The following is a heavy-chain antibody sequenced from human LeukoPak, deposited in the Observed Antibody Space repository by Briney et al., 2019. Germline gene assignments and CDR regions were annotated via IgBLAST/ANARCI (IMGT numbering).Heavy chain of an antibody. CDR2: IVVGSGNT. CDR1: GFTFTSSA. D-gene: IGHD1-26*01. Sequence: VASVKVSCKASGFTFTSSAMQWVRQARGQRLEWIGWIVVGSGNTNYAQKLQGRVTMTTDTSTSTAYMELRSLRSDDTAVYYCARNSGLPGVGWELRLDYWGQGALVTVSS. V-gene: IGHV1-58*02. CDR3: ARNSGLPGVGWELRLDY. J-gene: IGHJ4*02.